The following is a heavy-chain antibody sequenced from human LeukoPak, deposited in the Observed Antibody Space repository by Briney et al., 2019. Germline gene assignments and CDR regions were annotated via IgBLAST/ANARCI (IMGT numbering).Heavy chain of an antibody. D-gene: IGHD3-10*01. Sequence: PGGSLRLSCVASGFTFSSYSMNWVRQAPGKGLEWVAIIWYDGSNKYYADSVKGRFTISRDNSKNTVYLQMNSLRAEDTAVYYCARRPMVRVTYYYYYYGMDVWGQGTTVTVSS. CDR1: GFTFSSYS. CDR3: ARRPMVRVTYYYYYYGMDV. CDR2: IWYDGSNK. V-gene: IGHV3-33*08. J-gene: IGHJ6*02.